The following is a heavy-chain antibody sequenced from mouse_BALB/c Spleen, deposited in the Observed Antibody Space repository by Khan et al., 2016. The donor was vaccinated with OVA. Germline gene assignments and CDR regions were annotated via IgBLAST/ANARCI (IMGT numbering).Heavy chain of an antibody. CDR2: TNPTNGRT. V-gene: IGHV1S81*02. D-gene: IGHD1-1*01. CDR1: GYTFTSYW. J-gene: IGHJ2*01. CDR3: ARSKKIVGTYFDY. Sequence: QVQLQQSGAELVKAGASVKMSCKASGYTFTSYWMHWVKQRLGQGLEWFAETNPTNGRTYYNEKFKSKATMTVDKSSSTAYMLLSGPTFGDSAVYYYARSKKIVGTYFDYWGQGTTLTVSS.